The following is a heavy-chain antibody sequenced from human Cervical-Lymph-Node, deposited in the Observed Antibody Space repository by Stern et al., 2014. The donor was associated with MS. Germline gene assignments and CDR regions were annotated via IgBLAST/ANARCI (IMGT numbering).Heavy chain of an antibody. J-gene: IGHJ4*02. D-gene: IGHD4-17*01. V-gene: IGHV3-72*01. CDR3: AREAYGDY. Sequence: EVQLVESGGGLVQPGGSLRLSCEVSGFTFSDHYMDWVRQAPGKVLEWIGRSRNKAKSYTTDYAASVKGRFTISRNDSKNSLFLQMDSLKTEDTAVYYCAREAYGDYWGQGTLVTVSS. CDR1: GFTFSDHY. CDR2: SRNKAKSYTT.